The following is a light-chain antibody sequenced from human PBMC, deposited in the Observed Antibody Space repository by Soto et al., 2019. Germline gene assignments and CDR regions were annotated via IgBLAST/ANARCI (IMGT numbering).Light chain of an antibody. V-gene: IGKV1-5*03. CDR3: QHYHSYSEA. J-gene: IGKJ1*01. CDR1: QSISSW. Sequence: DIQSTQSPSTLSASLGDRVTISCRASQSISSWLAWYQQKPGKAPKLLIDKASTLKSGVPSRFSGSGSGTEFTLTSSSLQPDDFATYYCQHYHSYSEAVGQGTKVDIK. CDR2: KAS.